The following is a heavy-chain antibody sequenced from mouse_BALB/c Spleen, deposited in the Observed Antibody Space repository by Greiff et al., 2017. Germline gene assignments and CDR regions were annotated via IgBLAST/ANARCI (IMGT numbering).Heavy chain of an antibody. V-gene: IGHV2-9-2*01. CDR3: VRGGRNYAMDY. CDR2: IWTGGGT. D-gene: IGHD3-3*01. Sequence: VKVVESGPGLVAPSQSLSITCTVSGFSLTSYDISWIRQPPGKGLEWLGVIWTGGGTNYNSAFMSRLSIGKDNSKSQVFLKMNSLQTDDTAIYYCVRGGRNYAMDYWGQGTSVTVSS. J-gene: IGHJ4*01. CDR1: GFSLTSYD.